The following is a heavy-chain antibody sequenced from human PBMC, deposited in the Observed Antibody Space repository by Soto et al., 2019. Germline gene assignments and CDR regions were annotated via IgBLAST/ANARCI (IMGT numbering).Heavy chain of an antibody. CDR2: IKQDGSEK. Sequence: GGSLRLPCAASGFTFSSYWMSWVRQAPGKGLEWVANIKQDGSEKYYVDSVKGRFTISRDNAKNSLYLQMNSLRAEDTAVYYCARDPSIVLVPAATYYYYYYGMDVWGQGTTVTVSS. V-gene: IGHV3-7*01. CDR1: GFTFSSYW. CDR3: ARDPSIVLVPAATYYYYYYGMDV. J-gene: IGHJ6*02. D-gene: IGHD2-2*01.